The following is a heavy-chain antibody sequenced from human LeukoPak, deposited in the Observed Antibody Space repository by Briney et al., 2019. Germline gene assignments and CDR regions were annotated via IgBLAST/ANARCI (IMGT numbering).Heavy chain of an antibody. D-gene: IGHD1-1*01. CDR3: ARSGTDWFDP. V-gene: IGHV4-61*08. Sequence: SETLSLTCAVSSDSINSGGYSWSWIRQPPGKGLEWIGYVHYSGSTNYNPSLKSRVTISVDTSKNQFSLRLSSVTTADTAVYYCARSGTDWFDPWGQGTLVTVSS. CDR2: VHYSGST. CDR1: SDSINSGGYS. J-gene: IGHJ5*02.